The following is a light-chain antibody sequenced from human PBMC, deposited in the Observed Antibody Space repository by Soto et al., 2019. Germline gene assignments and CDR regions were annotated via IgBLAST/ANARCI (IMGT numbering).Light chain of an antibody. CDR3: QVWDISSGHVV. CDR2: YDS. V-gene: IGLV3-21*01. CDR1: NIGSKS. Sequence: SSELTQPPSVSVAPGKTASVACGGSNIGSKSVHWYQKKSGQAPVLVMYYDSDRPSGIPERFSGSNSGNTATLTISRVEAGDGADYYCQVWDISSGHVVFGGGTKLTVL. J-gene: IGLJ3*02.